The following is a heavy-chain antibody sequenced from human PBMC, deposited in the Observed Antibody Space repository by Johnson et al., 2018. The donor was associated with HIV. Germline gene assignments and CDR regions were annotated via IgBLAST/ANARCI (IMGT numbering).Heavy chain of an antibody. CDR1: GFTVSSNY. V-gene: IGHV3-66*02. CDR3: ASHAGYSSSGPNYGAFDI. D-gene: IGHD6-6*01. CDR2: FYSGGFT. Sequence: VQLVESGGGLVQPGGSLRLSCAASGFTVSSNYMSWVRQAPGKGLEWVSVFYSGGFTYYADSVKGRFTISRDNSKNTLYLQMNSLRAEDTAVYYCASHAGYSSSGPNYGAFDIWGQGTMVTVSS. J-gene: IGHJ3*02.